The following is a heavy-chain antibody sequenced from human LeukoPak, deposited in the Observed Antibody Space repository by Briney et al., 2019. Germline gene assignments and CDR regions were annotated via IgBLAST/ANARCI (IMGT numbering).Heavy chain of an antibody. D-gene: IGHD1-14*01. CDR3: ARGTRYRSPYYMDV. CDR2: ISSSSSYI. J-gene: IGHJ6*03. Sequence: GGSLRLPCAASGFTFSSYSMNWVRQAPGKGLEWVSSISSSSSYIYYADSVKGRFTISRDNAKNSLYLQMNSLRAEDTAVYYCARGTRYRSPYYMDVWGKGTTVTVSS. CDR1: GFTFSSYS. V-gene: IGHV3-21*01.